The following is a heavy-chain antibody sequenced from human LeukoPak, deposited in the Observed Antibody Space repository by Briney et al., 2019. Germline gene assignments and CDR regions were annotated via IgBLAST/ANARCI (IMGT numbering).Heavy chain of an antibody. Sequence: GASVKVSCKASGYTFTRYYMHWVRQAPGQGLEWMGIINPSGGSTSYAQKFQGRVTITADKSTRTAYMELSSLRSEDTAVYYCARDNDSRDPPHFDYWGQGTLVTVSS. CDR2: INPSGGST. V-gene: IGHV1-46*01. CDR3: ARDNDSRDPPHFDY. D-gene: IGHD3-16*01. CDR1: GYTFTRYY. J-gene: IGHJ4*02.